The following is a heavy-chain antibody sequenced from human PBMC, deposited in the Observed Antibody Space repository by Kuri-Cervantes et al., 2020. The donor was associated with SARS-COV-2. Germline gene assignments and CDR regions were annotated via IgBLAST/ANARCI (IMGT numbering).Heavy chain of an antibody. V-gene: IGHV3-73*01. Sequence: GGSLRLSCYVSGSLFSASAIHWVRQASGEGLGGVGRVRGKANNYATAYAASVKGRFTISRDDSKNMAYLQVNSLKAEDTAVYYCTTLIDYWGQGALVTVSS. CDR3: TTLIDY. J-gene: IGHJ4*02. CDR1: GSLFSASA. CDR2: VRGKANNYAT.